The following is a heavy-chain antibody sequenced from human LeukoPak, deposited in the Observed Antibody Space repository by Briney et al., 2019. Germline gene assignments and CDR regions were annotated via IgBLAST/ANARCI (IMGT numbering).Heavy chain of an antibody. CDR2: ISYSGST. Sequence: PWDTLSLTCTVSGASISSYYWSWIRQPPGKGLDWIGYISYSGSTNYDPSLKSRVTISVDTSKSQFSLKLSSVTAADTAVYYCARDKEMVTIFDYWGQGTLVTVSS. CDR3: ARDKEMVTIFDY. J-gene: IGHJ4*02. V-gene: IGHV4-59*01. D-gene: IGHD5-24*01. CDR1: GASISSYY.